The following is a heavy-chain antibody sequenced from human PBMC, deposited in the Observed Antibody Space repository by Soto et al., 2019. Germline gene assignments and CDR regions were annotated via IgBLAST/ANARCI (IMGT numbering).Heavy chain of an antibody. Sequence: VAVISYDGSNKYYADSVKGRFTISRDNSKNTLYLQMNSLRAEDTAVYYCARERVAGYYYYGMDVLGQGTTVTVSS. J-gene: IGHJ6*02. CDR3: ARERVAGYYYYGMDV. V-gene: IGHV3-30-3*01. D-gene: IGHD6-19*01. CDR2: ISYDGSNK.